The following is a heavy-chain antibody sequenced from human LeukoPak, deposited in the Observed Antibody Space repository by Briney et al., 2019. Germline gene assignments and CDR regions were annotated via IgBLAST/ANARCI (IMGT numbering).Heavy chain of an antibody. CDR1: GYTFTSYG. V-gene: IGHV1-18*01. J-gene: IGHJ2*01. CDR3: ARVWEMAKPDENWYFDL. D-gene: IGHD5-24*01. Sequence: GASVKVSCKASGYTFTSYGISWVRQAPGQGLEWMGWISAYNGNTNYAQKLQGRVTMTTDTSTSTAYMELSSLRSEDTAVYYCARVWEMAKPDENWYFDLWGRGTLVTVSS. CDR2: ISAYNGNT.